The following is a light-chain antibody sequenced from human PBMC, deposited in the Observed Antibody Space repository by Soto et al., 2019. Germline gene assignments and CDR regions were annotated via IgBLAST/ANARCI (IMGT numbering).Light chain of an antibody. CDR2: GAS. Sequence: EVVLTQFPGTLSLSPGERATLSCRASQSVSSKYVAWYQQIPGQTPRLLIYGASTRATGIPARFSGSGSGTDFTLTISSLEPEDFAVYYCQQRSNWPPWAFGQGTKVDIK. V-gene: IGKV3-11*01. CDR1: QSVSSKY. J-gene: IGKJ1*01. CDR3: QQRSNWPPWA.